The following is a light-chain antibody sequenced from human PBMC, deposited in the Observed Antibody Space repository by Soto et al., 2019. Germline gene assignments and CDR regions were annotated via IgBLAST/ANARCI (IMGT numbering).Light chain of an antibody. Sequence: ELVMTQSPATVSVSPGEGVTLSCRASQTISNDLAWYQQKPGQAPRLLIYGASTRASGVPARFSGGGSGTEFTLTISSLQSEDFAFYYCQQNNKWPPVTFGGGTRWIS. CDR1: QTISND. CDR2: GAS. CDR3: QQNNKWPPVT. V-gene: IGKV3-15*01. J-gene: IGKJ4*01.